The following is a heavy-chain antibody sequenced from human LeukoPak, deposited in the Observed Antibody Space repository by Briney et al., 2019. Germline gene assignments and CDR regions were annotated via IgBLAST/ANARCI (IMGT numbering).Heavy chain of an antibody. J-gene: IGHJ4*02. CDR3: VVWGEDSSGHRFDH. D-gene: IGHD3-22*01. CDR1: GFTFTSYD. V-gene: IGHV3-7*03. CDR2: IKQDGSEK. Sequence: GGSLRLSCAASGFTFTSYDMSWVRQAPGKGLEWVANIKQDGSEKYYVDSVKGRFTISRDNAKNSLYLQMNSLRAEDTAVYYCVVWGEDSSGHRFDHWGQGTLVTVSS.